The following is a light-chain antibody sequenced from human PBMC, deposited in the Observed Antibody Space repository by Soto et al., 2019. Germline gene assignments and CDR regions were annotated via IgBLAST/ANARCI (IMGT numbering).Light chain of an antibody. CDR2: TVN. V-gene: IGLV2-14*03. CDR3: SSYTSSSSYV. CDR1: SSDVGGYKY. Sequence: QSALTQPASVSGSPGQSITISCTGTSSDVGGYKYVSWYQQHPGKAPKLLIYTVNNRPSGVSNRFSGSKSGNTASLTISGLQAEDEADYYCSSYTSSSSYVFGTWTKLTVL. J-gene: IGLJ1*01.